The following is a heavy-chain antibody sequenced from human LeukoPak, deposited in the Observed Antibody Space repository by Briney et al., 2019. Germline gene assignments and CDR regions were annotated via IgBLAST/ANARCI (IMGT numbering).Heavy chain of an antibody. J-gene: IGHJ4*02. Sequence: GGSLRLSCAASGFTFSSYWMSWVRQAPGKGLEWVANIKQDGSETYYVDSVKGRFTISRDNAENSLYLQMNSLRAEDTAVYYCARVRWLHIALDYWGQGTLVTVSS. CDR1: GFTFSSYW. V-gene: IGHV3-7*01. D-gene: IGHD4-23*01. CDR3: ARVRWLHIALDY. CDR2: IKQDGSET.